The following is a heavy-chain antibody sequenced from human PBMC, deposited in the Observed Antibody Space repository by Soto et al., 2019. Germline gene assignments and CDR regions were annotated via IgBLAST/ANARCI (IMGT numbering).Heavy chain of an antibody. CDR2: IIPILGIA. J-gene: IGHJ6*02. CDR3: ARGSDDGVRGVIISYYYYGMDV. D-gene: IGHD3-10*01. CDR1: GGTFSSYT. V-gene: IGHV1-69*02. Sequence: SVKVSCKASGGTFSSYTISWVRQAPGQGLEWMGRIIPILGIANYAQKFQGRVTITADKSTSTAYMELSSLRSEDTAVYYCARGSDDGVRGVIISYYYYGMDVWGQGTTVTV.